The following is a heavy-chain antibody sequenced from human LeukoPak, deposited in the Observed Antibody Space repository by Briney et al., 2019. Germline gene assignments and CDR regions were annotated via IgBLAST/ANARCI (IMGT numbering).Heavy chain of an antibody. V-gene: IGHV3-23*01. J-gene: IGHJ4*02. CDR1: GFMFSSFS. Sequence: PGGSLRLSCAASGFMFSSFSMSWVRHVPGKGLEWVSTNADSVKGRFTISRDNSKNTLFLRMNSLRAEDTAIYYCAKRPAAVRGVIPYLDYWGQGTLVTVSS. D-gene: IGHD3-10*02. CDR3: AKRPAAVRGVIPYLDY.